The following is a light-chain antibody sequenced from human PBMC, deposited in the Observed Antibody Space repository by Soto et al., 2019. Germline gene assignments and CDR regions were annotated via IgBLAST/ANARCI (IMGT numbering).Light chain of an antibody. CDR1: QGISRW. V-gene: IGKV1-12*01. CDR2: GAS. Sequence: DIQMTQSPSSVSASVGDRVTITCRASQGISRWLDWYQQKPGKAPKLLIYGASSVQSGVPSRFSGSGSGTDFTLTISSLQPEDFATYYCQQADSFPLTFGGGTMVDIK. J-gene: IGKJ4*01. CDR3: QQADSFPLT.